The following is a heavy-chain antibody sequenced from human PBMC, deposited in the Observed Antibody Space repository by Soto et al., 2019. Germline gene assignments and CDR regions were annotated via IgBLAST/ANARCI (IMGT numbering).Heavy chain of an antibody. CDR2: INPSGGST. D-gene: IGHD1-26*01. Sequence: GASVKVSCKASGYTFTSYYMHWVRQAPGQGLEWMGIINPSGGSTSYAQKFQGRVTMTRDTSTSTVYMELSSLRSEDTAVYYCAREWGASGSYYNYYYGMDVWGQGTTVTVSS. CDR3: AREWGASGSYYNYYYGMDV. J-gene: IGHJ6*02. CDR1: GYTFTSYY. V-gene: IGHV1-46*01.